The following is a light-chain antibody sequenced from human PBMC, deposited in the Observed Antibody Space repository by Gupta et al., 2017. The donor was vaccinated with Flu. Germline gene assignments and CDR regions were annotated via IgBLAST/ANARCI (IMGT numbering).Light chain of an antibody. CDR1: QSINNW. CDR3: QQHLNYPLT. J-gene: IGKJ4*01. CDR2: KAS. Sequence: DIQMTPSPSTLSASVGDSVTITCRASQSINNWLAWYQQRPGKAPKLLIYKASSLESGVPSRFSGSESGTQFTLTISSLQPEDFATYYCQQHLNYPLTFGGGTKVEIK. V-gene: IGKV1-5*03.